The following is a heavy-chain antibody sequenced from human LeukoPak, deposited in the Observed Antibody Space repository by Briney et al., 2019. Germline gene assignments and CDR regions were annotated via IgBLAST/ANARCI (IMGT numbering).Heavy chain of an antibody. Sequence: AASVKVSCKVSGYTLTELSMHWVRQAPGKGLEWMGGFDPEDGETIYAQKFQGRVTMTEDTSTDTAYMELSSLRSEDTAVYYCATGLRFLGAFDIWGQGTMVTVSS. D-gene: IGHD3-3*01. CDR3: ATGLRFLGAFDI. V-gene: IGHV1-24*01. J-gene: IGHJ3*02. CDR2: FDPEDGET. CDR1: GYTLTELS.